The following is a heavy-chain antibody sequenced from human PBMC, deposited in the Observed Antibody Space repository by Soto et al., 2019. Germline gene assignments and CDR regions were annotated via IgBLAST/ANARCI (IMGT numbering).Heavy chain of an antibody. Sequence: VQLLESGGGLVQPGGSLRLSCAASGFTFSSYAMHWVRQAPGKGLEWVAVIWFDGSDINYADSVKGRFTISRDNSKNTLHLQMNNLRAEDTAVYYCARGYDYYDSSGYARGGKYQYGMDVWGQGTTVSVSS. CDR2: IWFDGSDI. CDR1: GFTFSSYA. D-gene: IGHD3-22*01. V-gene: IGHV3-33*08. CDR3: ARGYDYYDSSGYARGGKYQYGMDV. J-gene: IGHJ6*02.